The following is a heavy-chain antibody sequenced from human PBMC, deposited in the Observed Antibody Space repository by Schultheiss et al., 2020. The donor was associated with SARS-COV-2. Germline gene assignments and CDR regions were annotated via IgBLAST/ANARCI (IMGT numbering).Heavy chain of an antibody. V-gene: IGHV4-31*03. Sequence: SQTLSLTCTVSGGSISSGGYYWSWIRQHPGKGLEWIGYIYYSGSTYYNPSLKSRVTISVDTSKNQFSLKLSSVTAADTAVYYCARARDYGGNSDWYFDLWGRGTLVTVSS. CDR3: ARARDYGGNSDWYFDL. CDR1: GGSISSGGYY. D-gene: IGHD4-23*01. CDR2: IYYSGST. J-gene: IGHJ2*01.